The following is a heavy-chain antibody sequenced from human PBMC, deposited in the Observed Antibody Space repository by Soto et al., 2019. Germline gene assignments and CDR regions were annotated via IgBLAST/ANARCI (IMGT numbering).Heavy chain of an antibody. CDR1: GYTFTSYA. J-gene: IGHJ4*02. CDR2: INAGNGNT. Sequence: ASVKVSFKASGYTFTSYAMHWLRQAPGQRLEWMGWINAGNGNTKYSQKFQGRVTITRDTSASTAYMELSSLRSEDTAVYYCARSPAGQQLNRFDYWGQGTLVTVSS. D-gene: IGHD6-13*01. CDR3: ARSPAGQQLNRFDY. V-gene: IGHV1-3*01.